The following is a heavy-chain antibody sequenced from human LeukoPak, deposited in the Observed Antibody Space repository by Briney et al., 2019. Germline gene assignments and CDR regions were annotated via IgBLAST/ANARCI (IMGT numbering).Heavy chain of an antibody. Sequence: GGSLRLSYAASGFTFSSYAMHWVRQAPGKGLEWVAVISYDGSNKYYADSVKGRFTISRDNSKNKLYLQMNSLRAEDTAVYYCARSVAVAAPFDYWGEGTLVTVSS. D-gene: IGHD6-19*01. CDR2: ISYDGSNK. CDR3: ARSVAVAAPFDY. V-gene: IGHV3-30*04. CDR1: GFTFSSYA. J-gene: IGHJ4*02.